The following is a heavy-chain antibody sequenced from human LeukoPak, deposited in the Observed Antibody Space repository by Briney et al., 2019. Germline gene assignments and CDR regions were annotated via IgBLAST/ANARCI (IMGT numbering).Heavy chain of an antibody. CDR1: GFTFSYYG. D-gene: IGHD2-15*01. CDR2: RYDESDK. CDR3: ARYPGGYCSGGSCYSGYYYYYMDV. J-gene: IGHJ6*03. Sequence: GGSLRLSCAASGFTFSYYGMHWARQAPGKGLEWVAFRYDESDKYYADSGKGRFTISRDNSKNSLYLQMNSLRAEDTAVYYCARYPGGYCSGGSCYSGYYYYYMDVWGKGTTVTISS. V-gene: IGHV3-30*02.